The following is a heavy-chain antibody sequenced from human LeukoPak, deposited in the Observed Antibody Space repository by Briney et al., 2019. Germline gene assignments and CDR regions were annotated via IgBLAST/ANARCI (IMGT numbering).Heavy chain of an antibody. CDR2: IYYSGST. CDR1: GGSISSYY. CDR3: ARKSASSGYYQFDY. Sequence: KPSETLSLTCTVSGGSISSYYWSWIRQPPGKGLEWIGYIYYSGSTNYNPSLKSRVTISVDTSKNQFSLKLSSVTAADTAVYYRARKSASSGYYQFDYWGQGTLVTVSS. V-gene: IGHV4-59*01. J-gene: IGHJ4*02. D-gene: IGHD3-22*01.